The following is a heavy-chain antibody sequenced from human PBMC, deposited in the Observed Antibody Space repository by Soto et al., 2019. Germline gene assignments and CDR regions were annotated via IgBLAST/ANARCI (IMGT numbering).Heavy chain of an antibody. CDR1: GFTFSSYG. Sequence: GGSLRLSCAASGFTFSSYGMHWVRQAPGKGLEWVAVIWYDGSNKYYADSVKGRFTISRDNSKNTLYLQMNSLRAEDTAVYYCARTIPYSDYPDYWGQGTLVTVSS. V-gene: IGHV3-33*01. J-gene: IGHJ4*02. CDR2: IWYDGSNK. CDR3: ARTIPYSDYPDY. D-gene: IGHD2-15*01.